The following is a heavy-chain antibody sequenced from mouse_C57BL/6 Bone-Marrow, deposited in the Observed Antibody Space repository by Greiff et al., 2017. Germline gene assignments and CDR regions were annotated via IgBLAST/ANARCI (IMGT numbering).Heavy chain of an antibody. CDR2: IDPENGDT. CDR3: STYDCYPYFYAMDY. D-gene: IGHD2-3*01. Sequence: EVQGVESGAELVRPGASVKLSCTASGFNIKDDYMHWVKQRPEQGLEWIGWIDPENGDTEYASKFQGKATITTDTSSNTASMQLSSLTSEDTAVYYCSTYDCYPYFYAMDYWGQGTSVTVSS. CDR1: GFNIKDDY. J-gene: IGHJ4*01. V-gene: IGHV14-4*01.